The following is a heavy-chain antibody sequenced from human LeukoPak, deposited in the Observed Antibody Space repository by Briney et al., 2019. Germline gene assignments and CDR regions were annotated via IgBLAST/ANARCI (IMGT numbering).Heavy chain of an antibody. CDR1: GYSFTSYW. CDR2: IYPGDSDT. V-gene: IGHV5-51*01. CDR3: ARQEADSSSWYWFDP. Sequence: GESLKISCKGSGYSFTSYWISWVRQMPGKGLEWMGIIYPGDSDTRYSPSFQGQVTISADKSISTAYLQWSSLKASDTAMYYCARQEADSSSWYWFDPWGQGTLVTVSS. D-gene: IGHD6-13*01. J-gene: IGHJ5*02.